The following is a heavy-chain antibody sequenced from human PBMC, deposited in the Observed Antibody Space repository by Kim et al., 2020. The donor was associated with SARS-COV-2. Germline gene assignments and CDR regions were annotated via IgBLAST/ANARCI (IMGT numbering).Heavy chain of an antibody. V-gene: IGHV3-30*18. D-gene: IGHD5-12*01. J-gene: IGHJ3*02. Sequence: GGSLRLSCAASGFTFSSYGMHWVRQAPGKGLEWVAVISYDGSNKYYADSVKGRFTISRDNSKNTLYLQMNSLRAEDTAVYYCAKEYDSGYDIRGRDAFDIWGQGTMVTVSS. CDR2: ISYDGSNK. CDR3: AKEYDSGYDIRGRDAFDI. CDR1: GFTFSSYG.